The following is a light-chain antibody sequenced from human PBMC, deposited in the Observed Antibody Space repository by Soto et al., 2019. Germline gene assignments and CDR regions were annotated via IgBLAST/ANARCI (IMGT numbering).Light chain of an antibody. CDR1: QSVSSSY. CDR2: AAS. Sequence: EIVRTQSPATLSVSPGERTTLSCRASQSVSSSYLAWYQQKPCQAPRLLIYAASSRATGIPDRFSASGSGTDFTPTISRLESEDSAVYYCQHYGSSPGLTVGGGTKVEIK. V-gene: IGKV3-20*01. J-gene: IGKJ4*01. CDR3: QHYGSSPGLT.